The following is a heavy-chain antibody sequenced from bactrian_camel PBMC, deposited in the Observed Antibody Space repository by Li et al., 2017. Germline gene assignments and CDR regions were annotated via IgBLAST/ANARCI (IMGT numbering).Heavy chain of an antibody. V-gene: IGHV3S63*01. CDR1: GYTESVNV. CDR2: ISTGAGDT. Sequence: VQLVESGGGSVQAGGSLRLSCTMSGYTESVNVMGWWRQAPGKERKGVACISTGAGDTMYADAVKGRFTISHDKASNTVYLQMDNLKPEDTAMYLCAAETGCSVWYGDVDFDYWGPGTQVTVS. D-gene: IGHD3*01. J-gene: IGHJ4*01. CDR3: AAETGCSVWYGDVDFDY.